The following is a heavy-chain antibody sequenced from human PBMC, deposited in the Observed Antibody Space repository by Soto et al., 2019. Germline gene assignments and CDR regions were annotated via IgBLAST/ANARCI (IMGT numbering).Heavy chain of an antibody. J-gene: IGHJ4*02. D-gene: IGHD3-10*01. CDR2: INYSGKT. CDR1: GGSISRGTYY. CDR3: ARLLLLVSGSRVYFDS. Sequence: QLQLQESGPGLVKPSETLSLTCTVSGGSISRGTYYWGWVRQSPGKGLEWIGSINYSGKTYYNPALKSRVASSVDTSKSQSSLKLTSVTAADTFVYYCARLLLLVSGSRVYFDSWGQGTLVTVSS. V-gene: IGHV4-39*01.